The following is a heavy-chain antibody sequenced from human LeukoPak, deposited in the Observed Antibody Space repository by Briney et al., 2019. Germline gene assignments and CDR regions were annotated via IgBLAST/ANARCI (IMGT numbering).Heavy chain of an antibody. CDR2: IYYSGST. J-gene: IGHJ3*02. Sequence: SETLSLTCTVSGGSISSGGYYWSWIRQHPGKGLEWIGYIYYSGSTYYNPSLKSRVTISADMSKNQVSLELSSVTAADTAVYYCATSTEGIATAHGAFDIWGQGTMVTVSS. V-gene: IGHV4-31*03. D-gene: IGHD6-13*01. CDR1: GGSISSGGYY. CDR3: ATSTEGIATAHGAFDI.